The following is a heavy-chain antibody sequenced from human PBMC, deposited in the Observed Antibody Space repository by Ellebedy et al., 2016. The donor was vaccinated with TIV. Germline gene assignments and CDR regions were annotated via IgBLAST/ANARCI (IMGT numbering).Heavy chain of an antibody. CDR3: ARDRGGFDP. Sequence: PGGSLRLSCAASGFRFSDYYMNWVRQAPGKGLEWLAYISSSGSTIYYANSVKGRFTISRDNAQNSLYLQMNSLRAEDTAVYYCARDRGGFDPWGQGTLVTVSS. CDR1: GFRFSDYY. D-gene: IGHD5-24*01. J-gene: IGHJ5*02. CDR2: ISSSGSTI. V-gene: IGHV3-11*01.